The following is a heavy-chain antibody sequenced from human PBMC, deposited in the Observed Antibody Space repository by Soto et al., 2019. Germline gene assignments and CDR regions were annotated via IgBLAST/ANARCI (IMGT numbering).Heavy chain of an antibody. V-gene: IGHV3-33*01. D-gene: IGHD5-18*01. CDR2: IWYDGSNK. J-gene: IGHJ4*02. Sequence: QVQLVESGGGVVQPGRSLRLSCAASGFTFSSYGMHWVRQAPGKGLEWVAVIWYDGSNKYYADSVKGRFTISRDNSKNTLYLQMNSLRAEDTAVYYCAREVQLWGKGNYFDYWGQGTLVTVSS. CDR3: AREVQLWGKGNYFDY. CDR1: GFTFSSYG.